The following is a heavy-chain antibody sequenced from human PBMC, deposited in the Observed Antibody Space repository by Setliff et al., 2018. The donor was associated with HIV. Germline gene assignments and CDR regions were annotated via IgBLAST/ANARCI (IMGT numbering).Heavy chain of an antibody. CDR1: GYTFTAYV. CDR2: INTDNGNT. Sequence: GASVKVSCKASGYTFTAYVMHWVRQAPGQRLEWVGWINTDNGNTKYSQKFQGRVTMTEDTSADTAYMELSSLRSDATAVYYCATGSAARPFNYWGQGTLVTVSS. D-gene: IGHD6-6*01. J-gene: IGHJ4*02. CDR3: ATGSAARPFNY. V-gene: IGHV1-3*04.